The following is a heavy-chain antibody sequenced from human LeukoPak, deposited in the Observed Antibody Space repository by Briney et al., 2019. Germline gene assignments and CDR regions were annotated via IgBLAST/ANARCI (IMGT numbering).Heavy chain of an antibody. CDR3: ATESGTYSGTCFDY. CDR1: GFTFSSYN. Sequence: GGSLRLSCAASGFTFSSYNMNWVRQAPGKGLEWVSYLSSSSNTIYYADSVKGRFTISRDNAKNSLYLQMNSLRAEDTAVYYCATESGTYSGTCFDYWGQGTLVTVSS. D-gene: IGHD1-26*01. CDR2: LSSSSNTI. V-gene: IGHV3-48*01. J-gene: IGHJ4*02.